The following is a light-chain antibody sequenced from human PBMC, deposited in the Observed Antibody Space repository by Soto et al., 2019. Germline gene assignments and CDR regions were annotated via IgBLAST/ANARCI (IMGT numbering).Light chain of an antibody. V-gene: IGKV1-33*01. Sequence: DFQMTQSPSSLSASVGDRVTITCRASQDISNYLNWYQQRPGKAPKLLIYDASNLERGVPSRFSGTRSGTHFTFAITSLQPEDVATYYCQQSDSLTITFGQGTRLEI. CDR3: QQSDSLTIT. CDR1: QDISNY. J-gene: IGKJ5*01. CDR2: DAS.